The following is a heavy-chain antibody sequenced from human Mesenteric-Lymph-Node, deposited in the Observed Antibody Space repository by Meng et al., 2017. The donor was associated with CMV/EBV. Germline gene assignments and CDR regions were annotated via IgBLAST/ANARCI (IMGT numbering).Heavy chain of an antibody. Sequence: HGPLQQWGAELLKPSETLSLSCAVYGGSFSGYYWSWIRQPPGKVLEWIGEINHSGSTNYNPSLKSRVTISVDTSKNQFSLKLSSVTAADTVVYYCARHQRWLKSEGGFNYWGQGTLVTVSS. CDR3: ARHQRWLKSEGGFNY. CDR1: GGSFSGYY. J-gene: IGHJ4*02. D-gene: IGHD4-23*01. V-gene: IGHV4-34*01. CDR2: INHSGST.